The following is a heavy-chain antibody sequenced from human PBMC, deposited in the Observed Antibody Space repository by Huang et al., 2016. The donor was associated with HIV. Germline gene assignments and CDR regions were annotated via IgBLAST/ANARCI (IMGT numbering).Heavy chain of an antibody. V-gene: IGHV3-21*01. Sequence: EVQLVESGGGLDKPGGSLRLSCAASGFTFSSYSMNWVRQGPGKGLEWVSSISSSSSYIYYADSVKGRFTISRDNAKNSLYLQMNSLRAEDTAVYYCASEIAAASIDYWGQGTLVTVSS. CDR2: ISSSSSYI. CDR1: GFTFSSYS. J-gene: IGHJ4*02. CDR3: ASEIAAASIDY. D-gene: IGHD6-13*01.